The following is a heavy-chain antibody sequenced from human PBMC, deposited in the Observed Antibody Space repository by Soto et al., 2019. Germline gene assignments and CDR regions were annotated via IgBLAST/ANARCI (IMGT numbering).Heavy chain of an antibody. CDR3: ARGGAVVVAAPRYNWFDP. D-gene: IGHD2-15*01. CDR2: INHSGST. Sequence: SETLSLTCAVYGGSFNGYYWSWIRQPPGKGLEWIGEINHSGSTNYDPSLKSRVTISVDTSKNQFSPKLSSVTAADTAVYYCARGGAVVVAAPRYNWFDPWGQGTLVTVSS. J-gene: IGHJ5*02. CDR1: GGSFNGYY. V-gene: IGHV4-34*01.